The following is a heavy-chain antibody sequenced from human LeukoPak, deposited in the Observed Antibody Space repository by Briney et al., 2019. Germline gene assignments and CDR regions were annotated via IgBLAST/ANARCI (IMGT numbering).Heavy chain of an antibody. V-gene: IGHV5-51*01. CDR2: IYPGDSDT. D-gene: IGHD3-10*01. CDR1: GYTFTNYW. CDR3: ARRLGRGSRGYYDMDV. J-gene: IGHJ6*02. Sequence: GESLGISCKGSGYTFTNYWIGWVRQMPGKGLEWMGIIYPGDSDTTYSPSFQGQVTISADKSISTAYLQWSRLKASDTAMYYCARRLGRGSRGYYDMDVWGQGTTVTVSS.